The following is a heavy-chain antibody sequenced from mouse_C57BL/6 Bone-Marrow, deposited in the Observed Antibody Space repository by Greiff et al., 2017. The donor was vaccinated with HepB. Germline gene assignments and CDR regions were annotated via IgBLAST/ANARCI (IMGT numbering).Heavy chain of an antibody. CDR3: ARGGITTSYAMDY. CDR2: ISSGGST. Sequence: EVKLMESGGGLVKPGGSLKLSCAASGFTFSSYAMSWVRQTPEKRLEWVAFISSGGSTDYPDSVKGRFTISRDNARNILYLQMSSLRSEDTAMYYCARGGITTSYAMDYWGQGTAVTVSS. D-gene: IGHD2-4*01. J-gene: IGHJ4*01. CDR1: GFTFSSYA. V-gene: IGHV5-6-5*01.